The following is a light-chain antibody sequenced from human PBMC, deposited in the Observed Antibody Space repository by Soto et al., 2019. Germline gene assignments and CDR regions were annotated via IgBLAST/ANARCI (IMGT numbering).Light chain of an antibody. CDR1: QGISSY. CDR2: AAS. J-gene: IGKJ4*01. Sequence: AIRMTQSPSSFSASTGDRVTSTCRASQGISSYLAWYQQKPGKAPKLLIYAASTLQSGVPSRFSGSGSGTDFTLTISCLQSEDFATYYCQQYYSYPFTFGGGTKVDIK. V-gene: IGKV1-8*01. CDR3: QQYYSYPFT.